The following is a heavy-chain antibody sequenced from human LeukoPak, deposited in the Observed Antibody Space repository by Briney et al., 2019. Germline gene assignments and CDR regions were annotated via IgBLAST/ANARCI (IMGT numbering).Heavy chain of an antibody. J-gene: IGHJ4*02. D-gene: IGHD6-19*01. V-gene: IGHV4-34*01. Sequence: SETLSLTCAVYGGSFSGYYWSWIRQPPGKGLEWIGEINHSGSTNYNPSLKSRVTISVDTSKNQFSLKLRSVTAADTAVYYCARGGIPVAVRDYWGQGTLVTVSS. CDR2: INHSGST. CDR1: GGSFSGYY. CDR3: ARGGIPVAVRDY.